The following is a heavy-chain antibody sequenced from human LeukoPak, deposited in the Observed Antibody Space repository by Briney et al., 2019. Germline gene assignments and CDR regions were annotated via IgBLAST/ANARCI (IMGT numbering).Heavy chain of an antibody. CDR1: GFTFTSAW. Sequence: GSLRLSCAASGFTFTSAWMSWVRQAPGKGLEWVSSISSSSSYIYYADSVKGRFTISRDNAKNSLYLQMNSLRAEDTAVYYCARGELRHDAFDIWGQGTMVTVSS. CDR3: ARGELRHDAFDI. D-gene: IGHD1-26*01. J-gene: IGHJ3*02. CDR2: ISSSSSYI. V-gene: IGHV3-21*01.